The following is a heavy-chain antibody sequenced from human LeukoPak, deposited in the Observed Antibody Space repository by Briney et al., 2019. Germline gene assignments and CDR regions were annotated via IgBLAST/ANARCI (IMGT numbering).Heavy chain of an antibody. CDR3: AKVVAAAGTDWFDP. Sequence: GGSLRLSCAASGFTFSTYAMSWVRQAPGKAWEGVSAISGSGGSTYYADSVKGRFTISRDNSKNTLYLQMNSQRAEDTAVYYCAKVVAAAGTDWFDPWGQGTLVTVSS. J-gene: IGHJ5*02. CDR2: ISGSGGST. V-gene: IGHV3-23*01. CDR1: GFTFSTYA. D-gene: IGHD6-13*01.